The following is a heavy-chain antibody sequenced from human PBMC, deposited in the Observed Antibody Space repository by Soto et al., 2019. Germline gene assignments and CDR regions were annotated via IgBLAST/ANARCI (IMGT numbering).Heavy chain of an antibody. Sequence: PGGPLRLCCAASGFTFSTYEMNWVRQAPGKGLEWVSYISSSGGTIYYADSVKGRFTISRDNAKNSLYLQMNSLRAEDTAVYYCVRDSLYSSYHPSHNYWGQGTLVTVSS. CDR1: GFTFSTYE. D-gene: IGHD1-26*01. V-gene: IGHV3-48*03. CDR3: VRDSLYSSYHPSHNY. CDR2: ISSSGGTI. J-gene: IGHJ4*02.